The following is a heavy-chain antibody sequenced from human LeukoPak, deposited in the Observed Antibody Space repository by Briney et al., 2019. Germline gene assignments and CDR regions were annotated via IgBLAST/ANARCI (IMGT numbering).Heavy chain of an antibody. CDR1: GYTFTSYY. CDR2: INPSGGST. CDR3: AREGYGSGSYYTTHLDY. D-gene: IGHD3-10*01. V-gene: IGHV1-46*01. J-gene: IGHJ4*02. Sequence: ASVKVSCKASGYTFTSYYMHWVRQAPGQGLEWMGIINPSGGSTSYAQKFQGRVTMTRDTSTSTVYMELSSLRSEDTAAYYCAREGYGSGSYYTTHLDYWGQGTLVTVSS.